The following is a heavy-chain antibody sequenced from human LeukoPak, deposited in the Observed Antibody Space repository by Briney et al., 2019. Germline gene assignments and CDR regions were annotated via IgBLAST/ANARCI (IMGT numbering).Heavy chain of an antibody. CDR3: ARSGRSSGSYYNFYMDV. J-gene: IGHJ6*03. CDR2: INPNSGDT. D-gene: IGHD3-10*01. CDR1: GYTFTAYY. Sequence: GASVKVSCKASGYTFTAYYLHWVRQAPGQGLEWMGWINPNSGDTNYAQRFQGRVTMTSDTSISTAYMELSSLRSDEMAVYYCARSGRSSGSYYNFYMDVWGKGTTVTVSS. V-gene: IGHV1-2*02.